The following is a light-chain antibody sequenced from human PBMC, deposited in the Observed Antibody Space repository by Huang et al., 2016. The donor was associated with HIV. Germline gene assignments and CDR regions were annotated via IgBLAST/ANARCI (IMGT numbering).Light chain of an antibody. CDR1: QDIISY. J-gene: IGKJ3*01. Sequence: IQLTQSPSSLSASVGDRVTITCRASQDIISYLAWYQQKPGKAPKLLIYAASTLESGVPSMFSVSGSGTDFTLTINNLQPEDFATYYCLQLNTYPGTFGPGTNVDV. CDR3: LQLNTYPGT. V-gene: IGKV1-9*01. CDR2: AAS.